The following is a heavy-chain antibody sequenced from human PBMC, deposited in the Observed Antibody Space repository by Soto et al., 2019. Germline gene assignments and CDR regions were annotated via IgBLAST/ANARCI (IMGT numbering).Heavy chain of an antibody. CDR2: IYYSGST. D-gene: IGHD2-21*02. CDR1: GGSISTYY. J-gene: IGHJ4*02. V-gene: IGHV4-59*08. CDR3: ARHLPYCGGDCYSLDY. Sequence: SETLSLTCTVSGGSISTYYWSWIRQPPGKGLEWIGYIYYSGSTNYNPSLQSRVTISVDTSKNQFSLNLSSVTAADTAVYYCARHLPYCGGDCYSLDYWGQGTLVTVSS.